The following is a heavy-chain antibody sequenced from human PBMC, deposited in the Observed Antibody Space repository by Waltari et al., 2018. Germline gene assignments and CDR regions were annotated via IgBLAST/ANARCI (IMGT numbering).Heavy chain of an antibody. CDR3: ARGDYDFWSGLKPTYYFDY. V-gene: IGHV4-59*01. CDR1: GGSISSYY. J-gene: IGHJ4*02. D-gene: IGHD3-3*01. CDR2: IYYSGST. Sequence: QVQLQESGPGLVKPSETLSLTCTVSGGSISSYYWSLLRQPPGKGLEWIGYIYYSGSTNYNPALKSRVTISVDTSKNQFSLKLSSVTAADTAVYYCARGDYDFWSGLKPTYYFDYWGQGTLVTVSS.